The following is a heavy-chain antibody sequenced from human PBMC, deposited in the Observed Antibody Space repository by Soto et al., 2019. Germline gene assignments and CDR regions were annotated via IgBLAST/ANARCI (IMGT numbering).Heavy chain of an antibody. Sequence: QVQLVQSGDEVKKPGASVKVSCKASGYIFVNYGIAWVRQAPGQGLEWMGWISPYTGNTHSATKVQGRLTMTTDTSTGTAYMDQASLTSDDTAVYYCVMVDNYVTPTPQDVWVQGTTVTVSS. CDR2: ISPYTGNT. D-gene: IGHD3-16*01. V-gene: IGHV1-18*01. J-gene: IGHJ6*02. CDR3: VMVDNYVTPTPQDV. CDR1: GYIFVNYG.